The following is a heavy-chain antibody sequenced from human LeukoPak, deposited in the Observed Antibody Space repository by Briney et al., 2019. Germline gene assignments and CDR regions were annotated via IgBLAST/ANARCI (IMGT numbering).Heavy chain of an antibody. CDR3: ARDNETRDY. V-gene: IGHV4-61*01. CDR1: GDSITSTSYY. Sequence: SETLSLTCTVSGDSITSTSYYWGWIRQPPGKGLEWIGYIYYSGSTNYNPSLKSRVTISVDTSKNQFSLKLSSVTAADTAVYYCARDNETRDYWGQGTLVTVSS. CDR2: IYYSGST. D-gene: IGHD2-8*01. J-gene: IGHJ4*02.